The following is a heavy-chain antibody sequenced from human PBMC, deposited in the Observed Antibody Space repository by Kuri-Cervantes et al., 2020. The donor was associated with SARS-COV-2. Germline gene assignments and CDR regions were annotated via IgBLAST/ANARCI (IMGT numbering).Heavy chain of an antibody. CDR2: ISCSGGST. D-gene: IGHD6-19*01. J-gene: IGHJ3*02. V-gene: IGHV3-23*01. CDR1: GFTFSSYA. CDR3: ASSPVAAPFGAFDI. Sequence: GGSLRLSCAASGFTFSSYAMSWVRQAPGKGLEWVSAISCSGGSTYYADSVKGRFTISRDNSKNTLYLQMNSLRAEDTAVYYCASSPVAAPFGAFDIWGQGTMVTVSS.